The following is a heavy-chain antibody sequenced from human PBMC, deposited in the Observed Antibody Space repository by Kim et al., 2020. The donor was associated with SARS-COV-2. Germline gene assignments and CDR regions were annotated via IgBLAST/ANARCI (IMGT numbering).Heavy chain of an antibody. CDR2: IYYSGST. CDR1: GCSISSYY. CDR3: ARDGGLIWFGEG. J-gene: IGHJ4*02. D-gene: IGHD3-10*01. Sequence: SETLSLTCTVSGCSISSYYWRWIRQPPGKGLEWIGYIYYSGSTNYNPSLMSRVTISVETSKNQFSLKLSSVTAEDTAAYYCARDGGLIWFGEGWGQGTLLTVST. V-gene: IGHV4-59*01.